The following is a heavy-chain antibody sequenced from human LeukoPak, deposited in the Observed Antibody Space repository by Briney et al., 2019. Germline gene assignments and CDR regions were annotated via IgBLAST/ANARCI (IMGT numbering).Heavy chain of an antibody. Sequence: GGSLRLSCAASGFTFSGYAMSWVRLAPGKGLEWVSAITAGGDGTYYAGSVKGRFTISRDNLKNMVFLQMNSLRAEDTAIYYCAKSHASIWNVYDYWGQGTLVTVSS. D-gene: IGHD1-1*01. CDR3: AKSHASIWNVYDY. J-gene: IGHJ4*02. V-gene: IGHV3-23*01. CDR1: GFTFSGYA. CDR2: ITAGGDGT.